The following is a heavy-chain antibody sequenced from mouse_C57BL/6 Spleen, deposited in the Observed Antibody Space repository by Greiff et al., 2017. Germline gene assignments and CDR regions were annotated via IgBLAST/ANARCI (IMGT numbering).Heavy chain of an antibody. Sequence: VQLQQSGAELVKPGASVKLSCTASGFNFKGYYMHWVKQRTEQGLEWIGRIDTEDGETKYAQKVQGRATITADTATNTAFLQLRSLTSEDTAVYYCARSDYYSSSYAMDYWGQGTSVTVSS. CDR1: GFNFKGYY. J-gene: IGHJ4*01. CDR2: IDTEDGET. CDR3: ARSDYYSSSYAMDY. D-gene: IGHD1-1*01. V-gene: IGHV14-2*01.